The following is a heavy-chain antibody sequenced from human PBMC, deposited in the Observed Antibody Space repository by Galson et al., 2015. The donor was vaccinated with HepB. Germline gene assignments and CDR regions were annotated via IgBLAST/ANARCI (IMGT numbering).Heavy chain of an antibody. D-gene: IGHD3-3*01. CDR3: ASMSGGYYTS. CDR2: IYYSGST. Sequence: SETLSLTCTVSGGSISSYYWSWIRQPPGKGLEWIGYIYYSGSTNYNPSLKSRVTISVDTSKNQFSLKLSSVTAADTAVYYCASMSGGYYTSWGQGTLVTVSS. CDR1: GGSISSYY. J-gene: IGHJ4*02. V-gene: IGHV4-59*01.